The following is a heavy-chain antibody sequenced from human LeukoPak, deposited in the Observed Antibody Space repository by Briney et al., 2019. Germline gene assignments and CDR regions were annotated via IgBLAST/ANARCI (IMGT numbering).Heavy chain of an antibody. J-gene: IGHJ4*02. V-gene: IGHV4-61*05. D-gene: IGHD5-18*01. CDR2: IYYSGST. Sequence: SETLSLTCTVSGGSISSSYYWGWSRQAPGMGLEWIGYIYYSGSTNYNPSLKSRVTVSVDTSKNQFSLKLSSVTAADTAVYYCARRYSYASPFYFDYWGQGTLVTVSS. CDR1: GGSISSSYY. CDR3: ARRYSYASPFYFDY.